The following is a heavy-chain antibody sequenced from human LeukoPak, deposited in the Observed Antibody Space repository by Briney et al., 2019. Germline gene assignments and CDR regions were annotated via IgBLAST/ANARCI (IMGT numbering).Heavy chain of an antibody. V-gene: IGHV3-30*03. CDR2: ISYDGSNK. Sequence: GGSLRLSCAASGFTFSSYGMHWVRQAPGKGLEWVAVISYDGSNKYYADSVKGRFTISRDNARNSVHVQMNSLRAEDTAVYFCARIRPGNYFDYWGQGALVTVSS. CDR3: ARIRPGNYFDY. D-gene: IGHD6-6*01. J-gene: IGHJ4*02. CDR1: GFTFSSYG.